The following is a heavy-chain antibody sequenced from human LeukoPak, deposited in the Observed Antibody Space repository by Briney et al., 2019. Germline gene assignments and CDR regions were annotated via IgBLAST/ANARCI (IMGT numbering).Heavy chain of an antibody. CDR2: IGGRGGGT. V-gene: IGHV3-23*01. Sequence: GRSLRLSCAVSGFTLTDYAMSWVPQAPRSGLGWVLTIGGRGGGTSYADSVQGQYTSSRDNSTNTLSLQMHSLRAENTAVYYSARVSVVVPAAGGYFDSWGQGTLVTVSS. J-gene: IGHJ4*02. CDR3: ARVSVVVPAAGGYFDS. CDR1: GFTLTDYA. D-gene: IGHD2-2*01.